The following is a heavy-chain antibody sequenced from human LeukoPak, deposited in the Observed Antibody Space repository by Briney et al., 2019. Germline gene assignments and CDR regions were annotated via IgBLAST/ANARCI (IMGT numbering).Heavy chain of an antibody. CDR2: IRSKAYGGTT. Sequence: PGGSLRLSCTASGFTFGDYAMSWVRQAPGKGLEWVGFIRSKAYGGTTEYAASVKGRFTISRDDSKSIAYLQMNSLKTEDTAVYYCTREDNDFLGNDWFDPWGQGTLVTVSS. J-gene: IGHJ5*02. CDR1: GFTFGDYA. D-gene: IGHD3-3*01. V-gene: IGHV3-49*04. CDR3: TREDNDFLGNDWFDP.